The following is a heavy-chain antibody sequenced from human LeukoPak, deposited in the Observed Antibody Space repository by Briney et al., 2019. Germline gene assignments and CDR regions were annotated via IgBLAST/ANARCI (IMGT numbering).Heavy chain of an antibody. J-gene: IGHJ3*02. CDR3: ARESGTVSDAFDI. CDR2: INPSGGST. CDR1: GYTFISYY. V-gene: IGHV1-46*01. Sequence: ASVKVSCKATGYTFISYYIHWVRQAPGHGLEWMGIINPSGGSTRYAQKFQGRVTMTRDTSTGTIYMELSSLRSEDTAVYFCARESGTVSDAFDIWGQGTMVTVSS. D-gene: IGHD4-11*01.